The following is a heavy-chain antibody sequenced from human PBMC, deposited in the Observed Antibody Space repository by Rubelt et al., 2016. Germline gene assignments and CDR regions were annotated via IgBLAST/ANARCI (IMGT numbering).Heavy chain of an antibody. CDR3: ARLGSGSPEDY. J-gene: IGHJ4*02. Sequence: QVQLQESGPGLVKPSGTLSLTCAVSGGSISSSNWWSWVRQPPGKGLEWIGYSYYSGSANYNPAPKRSVSISVETVKNPFSLKLSSVTAADTAVYYCARLGSGSPEDYWGQGTLVTVSS. V-gene: IGHV4-4*02. D-gene: IGHD1-26*01. CDR2: SYYSGSA. CDR1: GGSISSSNW.